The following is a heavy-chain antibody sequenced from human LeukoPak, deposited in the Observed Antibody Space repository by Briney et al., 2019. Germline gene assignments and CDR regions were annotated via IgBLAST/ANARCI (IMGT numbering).Heavy chain of an antibody. CDR3: ARRGETTYYDFWSGPDYYFDY. CDR2: IYYSGST. CDR1: GGSISSYY. V-gene: IGHV4-59*01. J-gene: IGHJ4*02. D-gene: IGHD3-3*01. Sequence: SETLSLTCTVSGGSISSYYWSWIRQPPGKGLEWIGYIYYSGSTNYNPSLKSRVTISVDTSKNQFSLKLSSVTAADTAVYYCARRGETTYYDFWSGPDYYFDYWGQGTLVTVSS.